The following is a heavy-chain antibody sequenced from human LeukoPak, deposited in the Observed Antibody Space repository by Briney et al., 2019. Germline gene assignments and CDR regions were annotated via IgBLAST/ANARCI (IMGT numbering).Heavy chain of an antibody. Sequence: ASVKVSCKASGYTFTGYYMDWVRQAPGQGLEWMGWINPNSGGTNYAQKFQGRVTMTWETSSSTAYMELSRLRSDGTAVYYCAREHSSSSQEFAYWGQGTLVTVSS. J-gene: IGHJ4*02. CDR3: AREHSSSSQEFAY. CDR2: INPNSGGT. CDR1: GYTFTGYY. V-gene: IGHV1-2*02. D-gene: IGHD6-13*01.